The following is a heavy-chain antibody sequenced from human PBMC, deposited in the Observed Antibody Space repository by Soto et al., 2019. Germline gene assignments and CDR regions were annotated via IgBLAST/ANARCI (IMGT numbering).Heavy chain of an antibody. J-gene: IGHJ5*02. CDR1: GESFSGYY. CDR3: ARVLVLKGRYGWLARGGSYNWFDP. Sequence: PSETLSLTCAVYGESFSGYYWSWIRQPPGKGLEWIGEINHSGSTNYNPSLKSRVTISVDTSKNQFSLKLSSVTAADTAVYYCARVLVLKGRYGWLARGGSYNWFDPWAQGTLVTVSS. V-gene: IGHV4-34*01. CDR2: INHSGST. D-gene: IGHD6-19*01.